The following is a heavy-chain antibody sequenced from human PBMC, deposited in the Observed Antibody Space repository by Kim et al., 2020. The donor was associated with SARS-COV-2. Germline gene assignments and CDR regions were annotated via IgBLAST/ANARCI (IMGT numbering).Heavy chain of an antibody. Sequence: TLSLTCTVSGGSISSYYWSWIRQPPGKGLEWIGYIYYSGSTNYNPSLKSRVTISVDTSKNQFSLKLSSVTAADTAVYYCARFFGFVGNEYSNYEPYWYFDLWGRGTLVTVSS. CDR3: ARFFGFVGNEYSNYEPYWYFDL. V-gene: IGHV4-59*13. J-gene: IGHJ2*01. D-gene: IGHD4-4*01. CDR2: IYYSGST. CDR1: GGSISSYY.